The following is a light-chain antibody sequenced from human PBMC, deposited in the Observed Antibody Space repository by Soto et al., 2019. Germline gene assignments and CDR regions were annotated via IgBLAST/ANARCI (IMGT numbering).Light chain of an antibody. CDR3: QQYSSSPWT. J-gene: IGKJ1*01. Sequence: EIVLTQSPGTLFLSPGERATLSCRASQSVSSSYLAWYQQKPGQAPRLLMYGVSSRATGIPDRFSGSGSGTDFTLTISRLEPDDFAVYYCQQYSSSPWTFGQGTKVDIK. CDR1: QSVSSSY. CDR2: GVS. V-gene: IGKV3-20*01.